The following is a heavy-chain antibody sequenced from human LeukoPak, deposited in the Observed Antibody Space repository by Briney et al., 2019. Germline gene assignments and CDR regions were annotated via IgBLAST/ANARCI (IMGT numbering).Heavy chain of an antibody. D-gene: IGHD3-3*01. J-gene: IGHJ6*03. CDR2: INHSGST. V-gene: IGHV4-39*07. CDR3: ARGRQSDFWSGYRYYYYYYMDV. CDR1: GDSISSSNYY. Sequence: PSETLSLTCTVSGDSISSSNYYWGWIRQPPGKGLEWIGEINHSGSTNYNPSLKSRVTISVDTSKNQFSLKLSSVTAADTAVYYCARGRQSDFWSGYRYYYYYYMDVWGKGTTVTVSS.